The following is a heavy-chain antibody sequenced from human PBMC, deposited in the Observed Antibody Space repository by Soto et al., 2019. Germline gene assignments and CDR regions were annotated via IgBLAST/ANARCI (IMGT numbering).Heavy chain of an antibody. CDR3: ARVSPYSSSWSRHYFDY. D-gene: IGHD6-13*01. Sequence: QVQLVQSGAEVKKPGSSVKVSCKASGGTFSSYTISWVRQAPGQGLEWMGRIIPILGIANYAQKFQGRVTITADKSTSTAYMELSSLRSEDTAVYYCARVSPYSSSWSRHYFDYWGQGTLVTVSS. V-gene: IGHV1-69*02. CDR1: GGTFSSYT. CDR2: IIPILGIA. J-gene: IGHJ4*02.